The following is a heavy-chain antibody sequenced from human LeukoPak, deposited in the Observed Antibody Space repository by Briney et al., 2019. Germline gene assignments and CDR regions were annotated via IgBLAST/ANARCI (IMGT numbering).Heavy chain of an antibody. Sequence: SETLSLTCTVSGGSISNYYWGWIRQPPGKGLEWIGYIYYRGTTNYSPSLKSRVTISVDTSKNQFSLKLRSVAAADTAIYYCARGSLGGGWVRGARYYCGMDVWGQGTTVTVSS. D-gene: IGHD3-10*01. CDR1: GGSISNYY. J-gene: IGHJ6*02. V-gene: IGHV4-59*01. CDR2: IYYRGTT. CDR3: ARGSLGGGWVRGARYYCGMDV.